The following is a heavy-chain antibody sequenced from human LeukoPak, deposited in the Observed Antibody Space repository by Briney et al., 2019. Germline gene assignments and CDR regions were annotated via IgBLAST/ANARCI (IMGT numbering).Heavy chain of an antibody. V-gene: IGHV3-30*18. CDR1: GFTFSDYD. CDR2: ISYAGSNK. Sequence: PGTSLRLSCAGSGFTFSDYDMHWVRQAPGKGLEWVATISYAGSNKYYADSVKGRFTISRDNSKNTLYLQMNSLRAEDTAVYHCAKLSLLAPSDYWGQGTLVTVSS. CDR3: AKLSLLAPSDY. J-gene: IGHJ4*02. D-gene: IGHD2-15*01.